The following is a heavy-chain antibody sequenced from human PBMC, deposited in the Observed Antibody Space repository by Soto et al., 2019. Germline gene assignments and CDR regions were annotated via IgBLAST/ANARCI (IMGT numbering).Heavy chain of an antibody. CDR3: AKLAYYHYAMDV. CDR2: ISPKSGDT. V-gene: IGHV1-2*02. J-gene: IGHJ6*02. CDR1: GYTFTDYY. D-gene: IGHD3-16*01. Sequence: GASVKVSCKASGYTFTDYYLHWVRQAPGLGLEWMGWISPKSGDTKYAQNFQGRVTMTRDTSIRAAYMELSSLTSDDTAVYYCAKLAYYHYAMDVWGQGTTVTVSS.